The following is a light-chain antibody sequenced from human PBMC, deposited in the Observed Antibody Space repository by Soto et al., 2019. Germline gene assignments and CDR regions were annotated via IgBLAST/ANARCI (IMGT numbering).Light chain of an antibody. CDR2: GAS. Sequence: EIVLTQSPGTLSLSPGERATLSCRASQSVSSSYLAWYQQKPGQAPRLLIYGASGRATGIPDRFSGSGSGTEFTLTISSLQPEDFATYYCQQYNNWPPTFGQGTRLEIK. J-gene: IGKJ5*01. V-gene: IGKV3-20*01. CDR1: QSVSSSY. CDR3: QQYNNWPPT.